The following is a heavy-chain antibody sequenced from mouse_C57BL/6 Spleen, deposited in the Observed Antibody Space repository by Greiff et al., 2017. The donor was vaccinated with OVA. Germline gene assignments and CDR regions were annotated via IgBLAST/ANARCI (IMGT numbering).Heavy chain of an antibody. Sequence: EVQLQESGPGLVKPSQSLSLTCSVTGYSITSGYYWNWLRQFPGNKLEWMGYIGYDGSNNYNPSLKNRISITRDTSKNQFFLKLNSVTTEDTATYYCARGYGNPFAYWGQGTLVTVSA. CDR1: GYSITSGYY. D-gene: IGHD2-10*02. CDR2: IGYDGSN. V-gene: IGHV3-6*01. J-gene: IGHJ3*01. CDR3: ARGYGNPFAY.